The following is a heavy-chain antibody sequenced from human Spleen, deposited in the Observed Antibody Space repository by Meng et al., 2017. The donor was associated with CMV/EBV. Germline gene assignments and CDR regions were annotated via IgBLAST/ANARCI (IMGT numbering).Heavy chain of an antibody. CDR1: GFTFSSYW. V-gene: IGHV3-7*01. CDR3: ASLIGAGIHRRYYYGMDV. D-gene: IGHD6-19*01. J-gene: IGHJ6*02. Sequence: GETLKISWAASGFTFSSYWMSWVRQAPGKGLEWVANIKQDGSEKYYGVSVKGRFTISRDNSKNSLYLQMNSLRAEDTAVYYCASLIGAGIHRRYYYGMDVWGQGTTVTVSS. CDR2: IKQDGSEK.